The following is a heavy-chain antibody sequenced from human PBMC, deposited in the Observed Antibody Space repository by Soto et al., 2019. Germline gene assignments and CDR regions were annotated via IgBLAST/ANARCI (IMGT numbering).Heavy chain of an antibody. V-gene: IGHV1-69*01. CDR2: IIPIFGTA. J-gene: IGHJ6*02. CDR1: GGTFSSYV. Sequence: QVQLVQSGAEVKKPGSSVKVSCKASGGTFSSYVISWVRQAPGQGLEWMGGIIPIFGTANYAQKFQGRVTITADESTSTAYMELSSLRSEDTAVYYCARFDILTGYYPYWYYGMDVWGQGTTVTVSS. CDR3: ARFDILTGYYPYWYYGMDV. D-gene: IGHD3-9*01.